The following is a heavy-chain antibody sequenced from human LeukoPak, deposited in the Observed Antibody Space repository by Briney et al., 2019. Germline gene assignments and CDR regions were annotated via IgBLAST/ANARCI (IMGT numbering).Heavy chain of an antibody. CDR2: IKQDGSEK. J-gene: IGHJ6*02. CDR3: ATATHDYYGMDV. Sequence: PGGSLRLSCAASGFTLSSYWMSWVRQAPGKGLEWVARIKQDGSEKHYVDSVKGRFTISRDNAKNSLYLQMNSLRAEDTALYYCATATHDYYGMDVWGQGTTVTVSS. V-gene: IGHV3-7*03. D-gene: IGHD5-12*01. CDR1: GFTLSSYW.